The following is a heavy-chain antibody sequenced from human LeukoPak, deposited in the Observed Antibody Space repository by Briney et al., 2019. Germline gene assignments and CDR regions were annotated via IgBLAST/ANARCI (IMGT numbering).Heavy chain of an antibody. V-gene: IGHV3-30*03. CDR1: GFTFSSYG. J-gene: IGHJ6*02. Sequence: PGGSLRLSCAASGFTFSSYGMHWVRQSPGRGLEWVSFISFDGSNEFYADSLKGRFTISRDNSMDTLYLQMDSLRAEDTALYYCAREEHDYVWGSYRYYYYYGIDVWGQGTTVTVSS. CDR2: ISFDGSNE. D-gene: IGHD3-16*02. CDR3: AREEHDYVWGSYRYYYYYGIDV.